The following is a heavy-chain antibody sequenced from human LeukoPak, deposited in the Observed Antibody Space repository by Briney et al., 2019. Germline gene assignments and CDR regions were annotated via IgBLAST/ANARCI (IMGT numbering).Heavy chain of an antibody. Sequence: GGSLRLSCAVSGFTLSDHNMDWVRQAPGKGLEWVGRTTNKAHSYTTEYAASVKGRFTISRDDSQNSLYLQMNSLKTEDTAVYYCARAPSGLDYWGQAILVTVSS. CDR1: GFTLSDHN. CDR3: ARAPSGLDY. D-gene: IGHD2-15*01. V-gene: IGHV3-72*01. CDR2: TTNKAHSYTT. J-gene: IGHJ4*02.